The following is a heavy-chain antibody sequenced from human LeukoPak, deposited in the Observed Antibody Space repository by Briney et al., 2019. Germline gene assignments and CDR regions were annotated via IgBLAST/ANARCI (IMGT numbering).Heavy chain of an antibody. CDR2: ISASGGST. D-gene: IGHD3-22*01. Sequence: GGSLRLSCVAPGFSFSSYAMSWVRQAPGKGLEWVSGISASGGSTYYADSVKGRFTISRDNSKNTLYLQMNSLRAEDTAVYYCAKEAMIVYNLDYFDYWGQGALVTVSS. J-gene: IGHJ4*02. V-gene: IGHV3-23*01. CDR3: AKEAMIVYNLDYFDY. CDR1: GFSFSSYA.